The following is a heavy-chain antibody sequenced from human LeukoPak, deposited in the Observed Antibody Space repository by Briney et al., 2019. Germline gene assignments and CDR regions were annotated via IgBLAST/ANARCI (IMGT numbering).Heavy chain of an antibody. D-gene: IGHD3-3*01. V-gene: IGHV3-23*01. Sequence: ETLSLTCAVYGGSFSGYYWSWIRQPPGKGLEWVSAISGSGGSTYYADSVKGRFTISRDNSKNTLYLQMNSLRAEDTAVYYCAKAYYDFWSSQKWLDYWGQGTLVTVSS. CDR3: AKAYYDFWSSQKWLDY. CDR2: ISGSGGST. CDR1: GGSFSGYY. J-gene: IGHJ4*02.